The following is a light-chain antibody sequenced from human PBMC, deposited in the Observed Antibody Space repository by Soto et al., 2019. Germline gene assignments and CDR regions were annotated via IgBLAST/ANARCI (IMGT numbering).Light chain of an antibody. V-gene: IGLV3-21*02. J-gene: IGLJ3*02. CDR3: QVWDSSSDHWV. CDR1: NIRSKS. CDR2: DDN. Sequence: VLTQPPSVSVAPGQTARIPCGGNNIRSKSVHWYQQKPGQAPVLVVYDDNDRPSGIPERFSGSNSGNTATLTISRVEAGDEADYYCQVWDSSSDHWVFGGGTKVTVL.